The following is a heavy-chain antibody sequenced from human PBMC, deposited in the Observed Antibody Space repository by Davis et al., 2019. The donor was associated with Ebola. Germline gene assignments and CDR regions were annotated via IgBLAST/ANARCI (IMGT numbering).Heavy chain of an antibody. CDR1: GYTFTSYY. D-gene: IGHD3-22*01. CDR2: INPSGGST. CDR3: ARDFRPHDYYDSSGYPDY. J-gene: IGHJ4*02. Sequence: ASVKVSCKASGYTFTSYYMHWVRQAPGQGLEWMGIINPSGGSTSYAQKFQGRVTMTRDTSTSTVYMELSSLRSEDTAVYYCARDFRPHDYYDSSGYPDYWGQGTLVTVSS. V-gene: IGHV1-46*01.